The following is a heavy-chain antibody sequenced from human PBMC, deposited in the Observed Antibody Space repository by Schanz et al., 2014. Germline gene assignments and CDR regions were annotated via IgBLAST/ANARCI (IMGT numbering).Heavy chain of an antibody. D-gene: IGHD2-2*01. CDR3: AKSHGARPGGTCTRGYFDY. V-gene: IGHV3-23*01. CDR1: GFSVGNKY. J-gene: IGHJ4*02. Sequence: EVQLLESGGGLVQPGGSLRLSCAASGFSVGNKYMNWVRQAPGKGLEWVSIISGSGGSTYYADTVKGRFTISRDNSKTTVYLQMNSLRAEDTAVYYCAKSHGARPGGTCTRGYFDYWGQGTLVTVSS. CDR2: ISGSGGST.